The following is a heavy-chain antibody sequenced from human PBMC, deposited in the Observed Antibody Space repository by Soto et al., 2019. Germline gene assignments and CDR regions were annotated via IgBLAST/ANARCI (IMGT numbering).Heavy chain of an antibody. CDR1: GGSISSGDYY. CDR3: ATIKLGSNRLDY. CDR2: IYYSGST. Sequence: QVQLQESGPGLVKPSQTLSLTCTVSGGSISSGDYYWSWIRQPPGKGLEWIGYIYYSGSTYYNPSLKTRVTISVDTSKNPFSLKLSSVTAADTAVYYCATIKLGSNRLDYWGQGTLVTVSS. D-gene: IGHD3-10*01. V-gene: IGHV4-30-4*01. J-gene: IGHJ4*02.